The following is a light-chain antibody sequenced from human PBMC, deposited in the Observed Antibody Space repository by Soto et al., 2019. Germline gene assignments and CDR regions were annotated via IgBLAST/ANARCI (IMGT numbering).Light chain of an antibody. J-gene: IGKJ3*01. CDR1: QDIDKY. Sequence: DIQMTQSPSSLSASVGDRVTITCQASQDIDKYLNWYQQKPGKAPKLLIDDVTNLETGVPSRFSGSGSGTDFALTISSLQPEDFATYYCQQTYTTFTFGPGTKVDIK. CDR3: QQTYTTFT. V-gene: IGKV1-33*01. CDR2: DVT.